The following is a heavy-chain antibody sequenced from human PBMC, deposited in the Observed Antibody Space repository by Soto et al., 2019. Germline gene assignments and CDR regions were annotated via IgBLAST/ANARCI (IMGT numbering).Heavy chain of an antibody. Sequence: QVQLVQSGAEVKKPGASVKVSCKASGYTFTSYGISWVRQAPGQGLEWMGWISAYNGNTKYAQKLQGRVTTTTDTSXSTAYMELRSLRPDDTAVYYCARDLGGSYYAPVDYWGQGTLVTVSS. V-gene: IGHV1-18*01. D-gene: IGHD1-26*01. J-gene: IGHJ4*02. CDR2: ISAYNGNT. CDR3: ARDLGGSYYAPVDY. CDR1: GYTFTSYG.